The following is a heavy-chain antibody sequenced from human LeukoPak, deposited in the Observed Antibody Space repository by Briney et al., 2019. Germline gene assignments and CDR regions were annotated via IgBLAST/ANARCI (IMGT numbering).Heavy chain of an antibody. V-gene: IGHV4-59*01. Sequence: SETLCLTCTVSGGSIGRKYLSWIRQPPGKGLEWIGGIHDSGSVNYNPALKRRGAMSVDTSKNTFYMRLSSVTAADKAVYYCARDSKRHLVGPTHGWFDPWGQGALVTVSS. CDR1: GGSIGRKY. D-gene: IGHD2-21*01. CDR3: ARDSKRHLVGPTHGWFDP. CDR2: IHDSGSV. J-gene: IGHJ5*02.